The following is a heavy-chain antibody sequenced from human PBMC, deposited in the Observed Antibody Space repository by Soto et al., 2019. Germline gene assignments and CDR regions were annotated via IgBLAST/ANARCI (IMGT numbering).Heavy chain of an antibody. CDR3: ARGSPYYYDSSGYYPLDY. V-gene: IGHV1-8*01. J-gene: IGHJ4*02. D-gene: IGHD3-22*01. Sequence: QVQLVQSGAEVKKPGASVKVSCKASGDTFTSYDINWVRQANGQGLEWMGWMNPNRGNTGYTQKFQGRVTMTRNTSLNTAYIELSSRRSAETAVYYCARGSPYYYDSSGYYPLDYWGQGTLVTVSS. CDR2: MNPNRGNT. CDR1: GDTFTSYD.